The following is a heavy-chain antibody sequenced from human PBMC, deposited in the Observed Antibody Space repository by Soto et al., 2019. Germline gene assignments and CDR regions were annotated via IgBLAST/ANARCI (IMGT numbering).Heavy chain of an antibody. CDR2: IYYSGST. Sequence: SETLSLTCTVSGGSISSYYWSWIRQPPGKGLEWIGYIYYSGSTNYNPSLKSRVTISVDTSKNQFSLKLSSVTAADTAVYYCARELSGYCSGGSCYFIDYWGQGTQVTVSS. V-gene: IGHV4-59*12. J-gene: IGHJ4*02. CDR1: GGSISSYY. D-gene: IGHD2-15*01. CDR3: ARELSGYCSGGSCYFIDY.